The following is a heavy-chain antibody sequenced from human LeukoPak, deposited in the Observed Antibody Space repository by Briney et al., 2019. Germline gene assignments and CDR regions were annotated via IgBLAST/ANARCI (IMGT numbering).Heavy chain of an antibody. CDR1: GYTFTGYY. J-gene: IGHJ5*02. Sequence: GASVKVSCKASGYTFTGYYMHWVRQAPGQGLEWMGWINPNSGGTSYAQKFQGRVTMTRDTSISTAYMELSRLRSDDTAVYYCARAKDIVVVPAAIPENWFDPWGQGTLVTVSS. CDR2: INPNSGGT. CDR3: ARAKDIVVVPAAIPENWFDP. D-gene: IGHD2-2*02. V-gene: IGHV1-2*02.